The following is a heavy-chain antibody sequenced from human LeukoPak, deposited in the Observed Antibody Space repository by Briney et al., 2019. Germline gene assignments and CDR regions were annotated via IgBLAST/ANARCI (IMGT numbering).Heavy chain of an antibody. J-gene: IGHJ4*02. Sequence: GGSLRLTCAASGFTFSSYSLNWVRQAPGKGLEWVSSISSSSSYIYYADSVKGRFTISRDNAKNSLYLQMNGLRAEDTAVYTCARGGNWNDFDYWGQGTLVTVSS. CDR1: GFTFSSYS. D-gene: IGHD1-1*01. CDR2: ISSSSSYI. CDR3: ARGGNWNDFDY. V-gene: IGHV3-21*01.